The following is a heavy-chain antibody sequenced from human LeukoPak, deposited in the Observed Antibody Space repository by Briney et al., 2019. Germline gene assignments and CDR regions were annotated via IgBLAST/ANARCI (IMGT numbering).Heavy chain of an antibody. Sequence: GASVKDSCKASGYTFTSYDINWVRQATGQGLEWMGWMNPNSGNTGYAQKFQGRVTMTRNTSISTAYMELRSLRSDDTAVYYCARGSTARYYYDSSGYYRGAVDYWGQGTLVTISS. D-gene: IGHD3-22*01. J-gene: IGHJ4*02. CDR3: ARGSTARYYYDSSGYYRGAVDY. V-gene: IGHV1-8*01. CDR2: MNPNSGNT. CDR1: GYTFTSYD.